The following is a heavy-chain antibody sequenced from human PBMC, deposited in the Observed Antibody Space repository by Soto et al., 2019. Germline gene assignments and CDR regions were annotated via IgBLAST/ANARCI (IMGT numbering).Heavy chain of an antibody. CDR1: GYTFTGYY. CDR3: AKDGMGYCSGGSCYFVDY. Sequence: ASVKVSCKASGYTFTGYYMHWVRQAPGQGLEWMGWINPNSGGTNYAQKFQGRVTMTRDTLYLQMNSLRAEDTAVYYCAKDGMGYCSGGSCYFVDYWGQGTLVTVSS. CDR2: INPNSGGT. D-gene: IGHD2-15*01. J-gene: IGHJ4*02. V-gene: IGHV1-2*02.